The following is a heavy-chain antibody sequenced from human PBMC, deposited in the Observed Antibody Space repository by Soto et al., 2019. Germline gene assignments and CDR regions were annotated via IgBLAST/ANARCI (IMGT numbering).Heavy chain of an antibody. J-gene: IGHJ4*02. D-gene: IGHD1-1*01. Sequence: QVQLVESGGGLVKPGGHLRLSCEGSGFTFSDYYISWIRQAPGKGLEWISYSSNSGTFSRYADSVQDRFSLSRDNTKNLLYLQMNSLTAEDTDVYYCARSGDNYNRLDYWGQGTPVTVSS. CDR2: SSNSGTFS. V-gene: IGHV3-11*06. CDR3: ARSGDNYNRLDY. CDR1: GFTFSDYY.